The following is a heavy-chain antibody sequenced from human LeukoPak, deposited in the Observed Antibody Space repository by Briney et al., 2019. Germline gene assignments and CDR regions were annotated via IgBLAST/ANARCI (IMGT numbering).Heavy chain of an antibody. V-gene: IGHV3-30*03. D-gene: IGHD3-3*02. CDR1: GFTFSTYA. CDR2: ISYDGTKK. CDR3: ARVNTIFGVDIVSLGAEFEF. J-gene: IGHJ4*02. Sequence: GGSLRLSCGASGFTFSTYAMHWVRQAPGKGLECVSVISYDGTKKDYADSVKGQFTISRDNSNDTLYLQMNSLRPEDTALYYCARVNTIFGVDIVSLGAEFEFWGQGTLVTVSS.